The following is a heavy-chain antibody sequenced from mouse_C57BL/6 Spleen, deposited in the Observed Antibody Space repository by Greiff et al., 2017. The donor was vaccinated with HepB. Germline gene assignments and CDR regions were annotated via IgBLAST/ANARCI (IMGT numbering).Heavy chain of an antibody. V-gene: IGHV1-85*01. Sequence: VQRVESGPELVKPGASVKLSCKASGYTFTSYDINWVKQRPGQGLEWIGWIYPRDGSTKYNEKFKGKATLTVDTSSSTAYMELHSLTSEDSAVYFCARSTLITTVVAKGYFDYWGQGTTLTVSS. CDR3: ARSTLITTVVAKGYFDY. J-gene: IGHJ2*01. D-gene: IGHD1-1*01. CDR1: GYTFTSYD. CDR2: IYPRDGST.